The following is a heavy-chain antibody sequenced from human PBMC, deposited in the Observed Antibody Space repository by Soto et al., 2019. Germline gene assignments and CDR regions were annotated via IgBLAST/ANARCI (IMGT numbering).Heavy chain of an antibody. Sequence: QVQLVESGGGVVQPGRSLRLSCAASGFTFSSYGMFWVRQAPGRGLEWVAFISYDGSDKCLDSVKGRFTISRDNSKNTLYLQMNSLRAEDTAVYYCAKGSYSGRYSDFDCWGQGTLVIVSS. V-gene: IGHV3-30*18. CDR1: GFTFSSYG. CDR3: AKGSYSGRYSDFDC. CDR2: ISYDGSDK. D-gene: IGHD1-26*01. J-gene: IGHJ4*02.